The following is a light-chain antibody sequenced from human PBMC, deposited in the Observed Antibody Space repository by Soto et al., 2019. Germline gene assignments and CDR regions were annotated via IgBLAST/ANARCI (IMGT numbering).Light chain of an antibody. Sequence: QSVLTQPASVSGSPGQSITISCTGTSSDVGSYNLVSWYQQHPDRAPKLLIYGDNNRPSGVPDRFSGSKSGTSASLAITRLQAEDEADYYCQSYDISLHNYVFGTGTKVTVL. J-gene: IGLJ1*01. CDR1: SSDVGSYNL. V-gene: IGLV2-14*02. CDR3: QSYDISLHNYV. CDR2: GDN.